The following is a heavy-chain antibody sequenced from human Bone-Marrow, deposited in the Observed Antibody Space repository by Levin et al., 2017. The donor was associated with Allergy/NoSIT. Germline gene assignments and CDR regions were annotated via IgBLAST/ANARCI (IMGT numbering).Heavy chain of an antibody. Sequence: ASVKVSCKTSGYTFINFAISWVRQAPGQGLEWMGWISGNNVNTNYAQRLQGRVSMTTDTSTSTAYMELTSLRSDDTAVYYCARAGWGGPSGVDLWGQGARVTVSS. V-gene: IGHV1-18*01. J-gene: IGHJ4*02. CDR2: ISGNNVNT. CDR3: ARAGWGGPSGVDL. CDR1: GYTFINFA. D-gene: IGHD1-26*01.